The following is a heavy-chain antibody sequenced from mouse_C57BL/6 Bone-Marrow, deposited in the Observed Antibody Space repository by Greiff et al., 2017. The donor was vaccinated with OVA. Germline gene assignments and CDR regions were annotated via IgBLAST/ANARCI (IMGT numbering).Heavy chain of an antibody. Sequence: QVQLQQPGAELVKPGASVKLSCKASGYTFTSYWMHWVKQRPGQGLEWIGMIHPNSGSTNYNEKFKSKATLTVATSSSTAYMQLSSLTSEDSAVYYCARSGAGGFAYWGQGTLVTVSA. J-gene: IGHJ3*01. D-gene: IGHD1-1*02. CDR3: ARSGAGGFAY. V-gene: IGHV1-64*01. CDR1: GYTFTSYW. CDR2: IHPNSGST.